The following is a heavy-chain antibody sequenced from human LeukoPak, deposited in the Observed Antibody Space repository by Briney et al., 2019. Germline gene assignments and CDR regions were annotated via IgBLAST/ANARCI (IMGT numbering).Heavy chain of an antibody. CDR2: ISGSGGST. CDR3: AKGLSGGAGSYYYYGMDV. CDR1: GFTFSSYA. D-gene: IGHD2-15*01. V-gene: IGHV3-23*01. Sequence: GGSLRLSCAASGFTFSSYAMSWVRQAPGKGLEWVSAISGSGGSTYYADSVKGRFTISRDNSKNTLYLQMNSLRAEDTAVYYCAKGLSGGAGSYYYYGMDVWGQGTTVTVSS. J-gene: IGHJ6*02.